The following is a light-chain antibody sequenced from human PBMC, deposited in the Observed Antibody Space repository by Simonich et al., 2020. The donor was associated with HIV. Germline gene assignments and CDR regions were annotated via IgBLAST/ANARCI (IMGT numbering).Light chain of an antibody. CDR1: QGISSY. J-gene: IGKJ3*01. V-gene: IGKV1-9*01. CDR3: QQLNSFT. Sequence: DIQMTQSPSSLSASVGERVTITCQASQGISSYLAWYQQKPGKAPKLLIYAASTLQSGVPSRFSGSGSGTEFTLTISSLQPEDFATYYCQQLNSFTFGPGTKVDIK. CDR2: AAS.